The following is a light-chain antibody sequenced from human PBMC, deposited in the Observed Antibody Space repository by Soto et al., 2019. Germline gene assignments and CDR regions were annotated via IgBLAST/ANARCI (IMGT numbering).Light chain of an antibody. CDR1: QSVSSNY. CDR3: QQYDTSPRT. J-gene: IGKJ1*01. Sequence: EIVLTHSPGTLSLSPGERATLSCRASQSVSSNYLAWYQQKRGQAPRLLIYGASSRATGIPTRFSGSGSGTDFTLTISRLEPVDFAVYYCQQYDTSPRTFGQGTKVEI. V-gene: IGKV3-20*01. CDR2: GAS.